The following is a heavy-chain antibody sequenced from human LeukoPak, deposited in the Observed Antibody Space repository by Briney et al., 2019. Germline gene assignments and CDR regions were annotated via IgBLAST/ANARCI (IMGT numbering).Heavy chain of an antibody. CDR1: GFTFSSYG. J-gene: IGHJ6*02. D-gene: IGHD3-10*01. CDR2: IRYDGSNK. Sequence: QPGRSLRLSCAASGFTFSSYGMHWVRQAPGKGLEWVAVIRYDGSNKYYADSVKGRFTISRDNSKNTLYLQMNSLRAEDTAVYYCARGPLYAFAYYYYGMDVWGQGTTVTVSS. V-gene: IGHV3-33*01. CDR3: ARGPLYAFAYYYYGMDV.